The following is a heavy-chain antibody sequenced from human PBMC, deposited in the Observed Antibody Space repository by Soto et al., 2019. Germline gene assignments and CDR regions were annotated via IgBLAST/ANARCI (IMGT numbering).Heavy chain of an antibody. CDR2: IIPIFGLT. CDR1: GGSFSKNA. V-gene: IGHV1-69*01. Sequence: QVQLVQSGAEVRKPGSSMRVSCKPSGGSFSKNAINWVRQAPGQGLEWMGGIIPIFGLTHYAPEFQGRLTITADESRSATYMDLSSLTSGDTAMYYCATVEVSGSGNFYFYHYYDMDVWGLGTSVTVSS. J-gene: IGHJ6*02. CDR3: ATVEVSGSGNFYFYHYYDMDV. D-gene: IGHD3-10*01.